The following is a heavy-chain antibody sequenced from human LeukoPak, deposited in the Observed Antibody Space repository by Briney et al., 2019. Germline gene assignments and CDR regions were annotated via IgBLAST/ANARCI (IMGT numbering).Heavy chain of an antibody. CDR2: IYYSGST. V-gene: IGHV4-59*01. J-gene: IGHJ5*02. CDR1: GGSISSYY. Sequence: SETLSLTCTVSGGSISSYYWSWIRQPPGKGLEWIGYIYYSGSTNYNPSLKSRVTISIDTSKNQFSLKLSSVTAADTAVYYCARSYSSTWSNWFDPWGQGTLVTVSS. CDR3: ARSYSSTWSNWFDP. D-gene: IGHD6-13*01.